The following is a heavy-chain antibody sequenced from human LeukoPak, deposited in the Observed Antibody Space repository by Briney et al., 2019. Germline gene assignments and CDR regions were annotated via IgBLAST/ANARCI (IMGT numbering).Heavy chain of an antibody. D-gene: IGHD3-22*01. CDR3: ARDLNYADSGVYNNDAFDI. V-gene: IGHV3-7*01. Sequence: GGSLRLSCAASGFTFSSYWVTWVRQDPGKGLEWVANINQDGSKKFYVDSVKGRFTISRDNAKNSLYLQMNSLRAEDTAVYYCARDLNYADSGVYNNDAFDIWGQGTMVTVSS. CDR2: INQDGSKK. CDR1: GFTFSSYW. J-gene: IGHJ3*02.